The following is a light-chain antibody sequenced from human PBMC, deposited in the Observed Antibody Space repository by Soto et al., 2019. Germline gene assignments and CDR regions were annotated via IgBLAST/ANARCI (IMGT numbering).Light chain of an antibody. CDR2: GVT. V-gene: IGLV2-11*01. CDR1: SSDVGGYNY. Sequence: QSALTQPRSVSGSPGQLVTISCTGTSSDVGGYNYVSWYQRHPGKAPKLIISGVTKRPSGVPDRFSGSKSGNTASLTISGLQAEDEADYDCCSYAGSDILIFGGGTKLTVL. CDR3: CSYAGSDILI. J-gene: IGLJ2*01.